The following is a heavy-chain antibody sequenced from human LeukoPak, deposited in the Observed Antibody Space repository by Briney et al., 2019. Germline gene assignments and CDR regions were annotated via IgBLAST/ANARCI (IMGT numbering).Heavy chain of an antibody. CDR2: IYYSGST. D-gene: IGHD3-9*01. CDR3: ATRSLRYFDWLYAFDI. V-gene: IGHV4-59*08. CDR1: GGSISCYY. Sequence: PSETLSLTRTVSGGSISCYYWSWIRQPPGKGLAGIGYIYYSGSTNYNPSLKSRVTISVDTSKNQFSLKLSSVAAADTAVYYCATRSLRYFDWLYAFDIWGQGTMVTVSS. J-gene: IGHJ3*02.